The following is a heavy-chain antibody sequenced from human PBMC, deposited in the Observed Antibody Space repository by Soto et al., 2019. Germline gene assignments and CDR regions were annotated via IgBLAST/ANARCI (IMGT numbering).Heavy chain of an antibody. CDR2: ISSSGSTI. Sequence: PGGSLRLSCAASGFTFSSYEMNWVRQAPGKGLEWVSYISSSGSTIYYADSVKGRFTISRDNAKNSLYLQMNSLRAEDTAVYYCARGVYDSSGYQGQYYFDYWGQGTLVTVSS. CDR1: GFTFSSYE. CDR3: ARGVYDSSGYQGQYYFDY. D-gene: IGHD3-22*01. J-gene: IGHJ4*02. V-gene: IGHV3-48*03.